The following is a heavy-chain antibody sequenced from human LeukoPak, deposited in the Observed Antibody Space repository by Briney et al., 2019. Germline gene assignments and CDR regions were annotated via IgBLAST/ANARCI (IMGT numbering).Heavy chain of an antibody. J-gene: IGHJ4*02. V-gene: IGHV1-69*13. CDR1: GGTFSSYA. CDR2: IIPIFGTV. CDR3: ARGPATVVTPYYFDY. Sequence: SVKVSCKASGGTFSSYAISWVRQAPGQGLEWMGGIIPIFGTVNYAQKFQGRVTITADESTSTAYMELSSLRSEDTAVYYCARGPATVVTPYYFDYWGQGTLVTVSS. D-gene: IGHD4-23*01.